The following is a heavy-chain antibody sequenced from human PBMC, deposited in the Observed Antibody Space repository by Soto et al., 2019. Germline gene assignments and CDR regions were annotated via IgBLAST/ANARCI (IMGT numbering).Heavy chain of an antibody. CDR1: GYSFTSYW. CDR2: IYPSDSDT. D-gene: IGHD2-2*01. Sequence: GESLKISCKGSGYSFTSYWIDWVRQMPGKGLEWMGIIYPSDSDTRYSPSFQGQVTISIDKSTSTAYLQWSSLRASDTAMYYCARRSSTTSPGTYWGQGTLVTVSS. J-gene: IGHJ4*02. CDR3: ARRSSTTSPGTY. V-gene: IGHV5-51*01.